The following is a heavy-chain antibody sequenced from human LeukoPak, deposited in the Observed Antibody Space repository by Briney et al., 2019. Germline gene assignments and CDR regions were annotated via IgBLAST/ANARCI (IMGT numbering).Heavy chain of an antibody. CDR3: ARGGNYWYNWFDP. CDR1: GGSISSYY. V-gene: IGHV4-59*01. CDR2: IYYSGST. D-gene: IGHD1-7*01. J-gene: IGHJ5*02. Sequence: SETLSLTCTVSGGSISSYYWSWIRQPPGKGLAWIGYIYYSGSTNYNPSLKSRVTISVDTSKNQFSLKLSSVTAADTAVYYCARGGNYWYNWFDPWGQGTLVTVSS.